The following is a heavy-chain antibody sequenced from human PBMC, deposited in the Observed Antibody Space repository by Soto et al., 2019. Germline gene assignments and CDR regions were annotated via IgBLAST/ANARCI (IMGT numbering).Heavy chain of an antibody. CDR3: ARADSSGGAFDI. Sequence: ASVKVSCKASGYTFTGYYMHWVRQAPGQGLEWMGWINPNSGGTNYAQKFQGRVTMTRDTSISTAYMELSRLRSDDTAVYYCARADSSGGAFDIWGQGTMVTVSS. J-gene: IGHJ3*02. V-gene: IGHV1-2*02. CDR2: INPNSGGT. CDR1: GYTFTGYY. D-gene: IGHD3-22*01.